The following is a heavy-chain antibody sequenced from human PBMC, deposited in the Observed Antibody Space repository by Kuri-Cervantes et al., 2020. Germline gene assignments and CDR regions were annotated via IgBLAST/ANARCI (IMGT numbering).Heavy chain of an antibody. CDR1: GGSISSSSYY. V-gene: IGHV4-39*07. CDR2: IYYSGST. Sequence: GSLRLSCTVSGGSISSSSYYWGWIRQPPGKGLEWIGSIYYSGSTNYNPSLKSRVTISVDTSKNQFSLKLSSVTAADTAVYYCASGRGGAFDIWGQGTMVTVSS. CDR3: ASGRGGAFDI. J-gene: IGHJ3*02. D-gene: IGHD1-1*01.